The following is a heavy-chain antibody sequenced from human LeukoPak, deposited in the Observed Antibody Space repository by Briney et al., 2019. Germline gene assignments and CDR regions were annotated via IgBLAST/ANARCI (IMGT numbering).Heavy chain of an antibody. Sequence: GGSLRLSCTVSGFTFSDSVIHWVRHAAGKGLEWVGRIRSKTKSAETGYAASVKGRFTISRDDSKDTAYLQMNSLKPEDTGVYYCTSPAHDFDIWSGYYSLWGHGTQVNVSS. CDR2: IRSKTKSAET. D-gene: IGHD3-3*01. CDR1: GFTFSDSV. V-gene: IGHV3-73*01. CDR3: TSPAHDFDIWSGYYSL. J-gene: IGHJ4*01.